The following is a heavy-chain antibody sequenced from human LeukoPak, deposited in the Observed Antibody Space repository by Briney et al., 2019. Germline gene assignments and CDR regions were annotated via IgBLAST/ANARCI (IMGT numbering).Heavy chain of an antibody. D-gene: IGHD3-22*01. CDR3: ASQGGGISGYYYSY. CDR1: SRSISSSSYY. CDR2: IYYSGST. V-gene: IGHV4-39*01. Sequence: SESLSPASIVASRSISSSSYYWDWIRQPPVKGLEWIGRIYYSGSTYYNPSLKSRVTISVDSSKNQCFWNLSSVTATETAAVYCASQGGGISGYYYSYWGQGTLVPVSS. J-gene: IGHJ4*02.